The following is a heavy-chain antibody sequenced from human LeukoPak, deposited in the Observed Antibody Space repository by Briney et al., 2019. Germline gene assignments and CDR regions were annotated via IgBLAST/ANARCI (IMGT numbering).Heavy chain of an antibody. J-gene: IGHJ5*02. V-gene: IGHV1-18*01. CDR2: ISAYNNNT. CDR1: GYTFTSYG. CDR3: AREGHDTSGYYYPNWFDP. Sequence: GASVKVSCKASGYTFTSYGISWVRQAPGQGLEWMGWISAYNNNTIYAQNLQGRLTMTTDTSTSTAYMELGSLRSDDTAMYYCAREGHDTSGYYYPNWFDPWGQGTLVAVSS. D-gene: IGHD3-22*01.